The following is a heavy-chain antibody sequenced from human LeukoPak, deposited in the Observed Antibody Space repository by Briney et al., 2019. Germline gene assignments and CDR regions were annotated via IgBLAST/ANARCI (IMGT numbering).Heavy chain of an antibody. J-gene: IGHJ4*02. CDR2: ISGSGGST. D-gene: IGHD5-18*01. Sequence: GGSLRLSCAASGFTFSNYWLTWVRQAPGKGLEWVSGISGSGGSTYYSDSAKGRFTISRDNSNNTLYLQMNSLRAEDTAVYYCAKGAASRGYTYGANWGQGTLVTVSS. CDR1: GFTFSNYW. V-gene: IGHV3-23*01. CDR3: AKGAASRGYTYGAN.